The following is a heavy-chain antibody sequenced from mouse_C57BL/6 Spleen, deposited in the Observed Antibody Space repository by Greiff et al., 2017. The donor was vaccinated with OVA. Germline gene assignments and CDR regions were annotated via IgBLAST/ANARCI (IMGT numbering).Heavy chain of an antibody. V-gene: IGHV5-4*01. J-gene: IGHJ3*01. CDR1: GFTFSSYA. CDR3: ARDLDYYGTWFAY. CDR2: ISDGGSYT. Sequence: EVMLVESGGGLVKPGGSLKLSCAASGFTFSSYAMSWVRQTPEKRLEWVATISDGGSYTYYPDNVKGRFTISRDNAKNNLYLQMSHLKSEDTAMYYCARDLDYYGTWFAYWGQGTLVTVSA. D-gene: IGHD1-1*01.